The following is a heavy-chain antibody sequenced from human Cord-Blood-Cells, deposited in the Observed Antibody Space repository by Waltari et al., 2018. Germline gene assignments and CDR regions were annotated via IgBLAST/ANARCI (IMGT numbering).Heavy chain of an antibody. D-gene: IGHD5-18*01. CDR1: GAPFSGHY. CDR2: INHSGST. Sequence: VQLQHRGAGLLKPSETLSLTGAGYGAPFSGHYSRWIRQPPGKGLEWIGEINHSGSTNYNPSLKSRVTISVDTSKNQFSLKLSSVTAADTAVYYCARGQLWAAPDYWGQGTLVTVSS. CDR3: ARGQLWAAPDY. V-gene: IGHV4-34*01. J-gene: IGHJ4*02.